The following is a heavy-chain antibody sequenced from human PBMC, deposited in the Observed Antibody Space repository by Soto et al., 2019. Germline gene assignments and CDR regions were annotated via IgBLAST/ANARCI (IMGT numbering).Heavy chain of an antibody. Sequence: ASVKVSCKVSGYTLTELSMHWVRQAPGKGLEWMGGFDPEDGETIYAQKFQGRVTMTEDTSTDTAYMELSSVTAADTAVYYCARQSLGYCSGGSCPDYWGQGTLVTVSS. J-gene: IGHJ4*02. CDR3: ARQSLGYCSGGSCPDY. D-gene: IGHD2-15*01. CDR1: GYTLTELS. CDR2: FDPEDGET. V-gene: IGHV1-24*01.